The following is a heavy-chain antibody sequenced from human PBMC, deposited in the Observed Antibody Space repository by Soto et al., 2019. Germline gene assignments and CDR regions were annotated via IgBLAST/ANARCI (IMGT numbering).Heavy chain of an antibody. V-gene: IGHV3-33*01. CDR2: IWYDGSNK. CDR1: GFTFSSYG. J-gene: IGHJ3*02. Sequence: SLRLSCAASGFTFSSYGMHWVRQAPGKGLEWVAVIWYDGSNKYYADSVKGRFTISRDNSKNTLYLQMNSLRAEDTAVYYCARDRGLLDAFDIWGQGTMVTVSS. CDR3: ARDRGLLDAFDI.